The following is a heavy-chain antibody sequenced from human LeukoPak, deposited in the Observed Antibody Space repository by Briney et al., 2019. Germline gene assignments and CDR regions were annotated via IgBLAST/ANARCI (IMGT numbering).Heavy chain of an antibody. V-gene: IGHV1-18*01. J-gene: IGHJ5*02. Sequence: ASVKVSCKASGYTFISYGISWVRQAPGQGLEWMGWISTYNGNTNYAQKFQGRVTMTTDTSTSTAYMELRSLRSDDTAVYYCARDPDISTNWFDPWGQGTLVTASS. CDR2: ISTYNGNT. D-gene: IGHD3-9*01. CDR1: GYTFISYG. CDR3: ARDPDISTNWFDP.